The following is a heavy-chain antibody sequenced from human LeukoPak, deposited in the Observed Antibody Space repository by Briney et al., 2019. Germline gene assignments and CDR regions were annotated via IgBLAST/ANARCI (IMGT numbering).Heavy chain of an antibody. D-gene: IGHD3-22*01. J-gene: IGHJ5*02. CDR3: AKGYDSSNNFSSS. V-gene: IGHV5-51*01. CDR1: GYSFTTYW. CDR2: IYPGDSDT. Sequence: GESLKISCKASGYSFTTYWIGWVRQMPGRGLEWMGIIYPGDSDTRCSPSFQGQVTISADKSINTAYLQWSSLKVSDTAMYYCAKGYDSSNNFSSSWGQGTLVTVSS.